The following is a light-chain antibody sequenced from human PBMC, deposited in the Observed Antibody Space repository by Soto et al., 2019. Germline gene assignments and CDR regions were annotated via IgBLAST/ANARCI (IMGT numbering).Light chain of an antibody. CDR2: GSN. CDR1: SSNIGGGYD. J-gene: IGLJ3*02. CDR3: QSYYSRRSAGV. Sequence: QSVLTQPPSVSGAPGQAVTFSCTGSSSNIGGGYDVHWYQHHPGAAPKLLIYGSNKRPSGVPDRFSGSRSPTSASLAITGLQAEAEAVDYCQSYYSRRSAGVFGGGTKLTVL. V-gene: IGLV1-40*01.